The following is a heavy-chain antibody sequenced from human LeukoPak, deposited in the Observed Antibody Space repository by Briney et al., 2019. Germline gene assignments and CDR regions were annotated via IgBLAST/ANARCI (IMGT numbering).Heavy chain of an antibody. CDR2: IYYSGST. J-gene: IGHJ3*02. D-gene: IGHD6-25*01. CDR1: GGSISSYY. V-gene: IGHV4-59*01. Sequence: SETLSLTCTVSGGSISSYYWSWIRQPPGKGLEWIGYIYYSGSTNYNPSLKSRVTISVDTSKNQFSLKLSSVTAADTAVYYCARSCSDAWDAAFDIWGQGTMVTVSS. CDR3: ARSCSDAWDAAFDI.